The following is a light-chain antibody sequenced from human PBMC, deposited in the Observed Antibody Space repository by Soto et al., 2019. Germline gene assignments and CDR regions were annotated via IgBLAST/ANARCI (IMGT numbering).Light chain of an antibody. CDR3: QSYDNSLSVHVV. J-gene: IGLJ2*01. V-gene: IGLV1-40*01. CDR2: VNS. CDR1: SSNIGAGYD. Sequence: QPVLTQPPSVSGAPGQRVTISCTGTSSNIGAGYDVHWYQQVPGTSPKLLIFVNSNRPSGVPDRFSGSKSGTSASLAITGLQAEDEADYYCQSYDNSLSVHVVFGGGTQLTVL.